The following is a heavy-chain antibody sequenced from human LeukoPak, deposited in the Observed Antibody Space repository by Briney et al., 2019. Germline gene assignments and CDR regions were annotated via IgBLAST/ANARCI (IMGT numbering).Heavy chain of an antibody. CDR2: INPNSGGT. CDR3: ARDPIVQAGYYYGMDV. D-gene: IGHD2/OR15-2a*01. CDR1: GYTFTSYG. Sequence: ASVKVSGKASGYTFTSYGISWARQAPGQGLEWMGWINPNSGGTNSAQKFKGRVTMTRDTSISTAYMELSRLRSDDTAVYYCARDPIVQAGYYYGMDVWGQGTTVTVSS. V-gene: IGHV1-2*02. J-gene: IGHJ6*02.